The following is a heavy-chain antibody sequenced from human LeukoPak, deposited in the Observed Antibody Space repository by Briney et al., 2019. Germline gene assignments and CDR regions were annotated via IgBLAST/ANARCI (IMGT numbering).Heavy chain of an antibody. CDR1: GGSISDNSYY. CDR3: ARLRLRRDQIDH. J-gene: IGHJ4*02. V-gene: IGHV4-39*01. D-gene: IGHD4-17*01. Sequence: SETLSLTCTVSGGSISDNSYYWGWIRQPPGKGLDWIGSIYYSGSTYYKPALKSRVTISVDTSKNQFSLRLTSVTAADTAVYWCARLRLRRDQIDHWGQGTLVTVSS. CDR2: IYYSGST.